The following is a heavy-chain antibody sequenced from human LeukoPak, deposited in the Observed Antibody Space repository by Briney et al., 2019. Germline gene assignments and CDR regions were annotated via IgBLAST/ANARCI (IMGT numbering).Heavy chain of an antibody. J-gene: IGHJ4*02. CDR2: IYSGGST. CDR1: GFTVSSNY. Sequence: GGSLRLSCAASGFTVSSNYMSWVRQAPGKGLEWVSVIYSGGSTYYADSVKGRFTISRDNSKNTLYLQVNSLRAEDTAVYYCARETPYSSSWQAYFDYWGQGTLATVSS. D-gene: IGHD6-13*01. CDR3: ARETPYSSSWQAYFDY. V-gene: IGHV3-53*01.